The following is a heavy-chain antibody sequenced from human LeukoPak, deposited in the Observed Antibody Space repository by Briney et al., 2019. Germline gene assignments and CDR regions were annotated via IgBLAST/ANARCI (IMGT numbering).Heavy chain of an antibody. J-gene: IGHJ6*03. CDR2: FSGSGGST. CDR3: AGGSGWYRAYYYYMDV. CDR1: GFTFSSYA. D-gene: IGHD6-19*01. Sequence: PGGSLRLSCAASGFTFSSYAMSWVRQAPGKGLECISGFSGSGGSTYYADSVKGRFTISRDNSKNTLYLQMNSLRAEDTAVYYCAGGSGWYRAYYYYMDVWGKGTTVTVSS. V-gene: IGHV3-23*01.